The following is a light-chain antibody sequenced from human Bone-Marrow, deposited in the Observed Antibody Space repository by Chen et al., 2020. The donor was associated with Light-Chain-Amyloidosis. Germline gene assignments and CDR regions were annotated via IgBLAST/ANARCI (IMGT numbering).Light chain of an antibody. CDR2: EVT. CDR1: SSDVGGYDL. Sequence: QSALTQPASVSGSPGQSITISCPGTSSDVGGYDLVSWYQQYPGKAPKLMIYEVTNRPSGISNLFSGSKSGNTASLTISGLQAEDEADYYCISHTSSGTLWVFGGGTKLTVL. V-gene: IGLV2-14*01. CDR3: ISHTSSGTLWV. J-gene: IGLJ3*02.